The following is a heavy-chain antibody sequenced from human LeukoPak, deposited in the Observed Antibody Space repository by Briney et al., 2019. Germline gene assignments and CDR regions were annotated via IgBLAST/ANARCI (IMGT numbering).Heavy chain of an antibody. V-gene: IGHV3-21*01. CDR3: ARGRYSGSYLLDY. CDR2: ISSSSTYR. Sequence: GGSLRLSCAASGFTFSTYGMSWVRQAPGKGLEWVSSISSSSTYRYYAASVKGRFTISRDNAKNSLYLQMNSLRAEDTALYYCARGRYSGSYLLDYWGQGTLVTVSS. J-gene: IGHJ4*02. D-gene: IGHD1-26*01. CDR1: GFTFSTYG.